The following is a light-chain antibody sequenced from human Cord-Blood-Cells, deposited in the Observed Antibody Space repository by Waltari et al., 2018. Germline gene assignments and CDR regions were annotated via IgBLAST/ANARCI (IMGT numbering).Light chain of an antibody. CDR2: CNS. J-gene: IGLJ3*02. V-gene: IGLV1-40*01. CDR1: SSNIGAGYD. Sequence: QSVLTQPPSVSGAPGQRVTISCTGSSSNIGAGYDVHWYQQLPGTAPKLLIYCNSNRPSGVPDRFSGSKSGTSAFLAITGLQAEDEADYYCQSYDSSLSGSTVFGGGTKLTVL. CDR3: QSYDSSLSGSTV.